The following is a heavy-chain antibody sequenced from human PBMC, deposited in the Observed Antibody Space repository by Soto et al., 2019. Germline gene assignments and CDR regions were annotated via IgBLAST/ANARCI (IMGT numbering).Heavy chain of an antibody. V-gene: IGHV3-9*01. CDR1: GFTFDDYA. CDR3: AKEDADY. J-gene: IGHJ4*02. Sequence: SLRLSCAASGFTFDDYAMHWVRQAPGKGLEWVSGISWNSGSIGYADSVKGRFTISRDNAKNSLYLQMNSLRAEDTALYYCAKEDADYWGQGTLVTVSS. CDR2: ISWNSGSI.